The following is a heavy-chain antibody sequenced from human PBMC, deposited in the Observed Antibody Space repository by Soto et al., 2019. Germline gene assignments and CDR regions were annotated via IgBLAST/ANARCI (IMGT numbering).Heavy chain of an antibody. V-gene: IGHV3-23*01. D-gene: IGHD6-19*01. J-gene: IGHJ4*02. CDR1: GFTFSSYA. CDR2: ISGSGGST. CDR3: AKDRSPSSGTHFDY. Sequence: GGSLRLSCAASGFTFSSYAMSWVRQAPGKGLEWVSAISGSGGSTYYADSVKGRLTISRDNSKNTLYLQMNSLRAEDTAVYYCAKDRSPSSGTHFDYWGQGTLVTVSS.